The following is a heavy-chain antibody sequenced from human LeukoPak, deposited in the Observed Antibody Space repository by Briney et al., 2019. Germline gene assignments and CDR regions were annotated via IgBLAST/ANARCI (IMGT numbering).Heavy chain of an antibody. J-gene: IGHJ4*02. CDR1: GFTFSSYE. CDR2: ISSSSTTI. V-gene: IGHV3-48*03. Sequence: GGSLRLSCAASGFTFSSYEMNWVRQAPGKGLEWVSYISSSSTTIYYAASEKGRLIISSDNDKNSPYPQINVLTADDTVVYCCAWVRHKRNYDSSTYYGYWGEETLVTVSS. D-gene: IGHD3-22*01. CDR3: AWVRHKRNYDSSTYYGY.